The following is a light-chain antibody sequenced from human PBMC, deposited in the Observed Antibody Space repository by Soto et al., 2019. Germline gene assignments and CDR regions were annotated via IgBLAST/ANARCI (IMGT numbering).Light chain of an antibody. Sequence: DIQMTQSPSTLSASIGDRITISCRASQNIDSWLAWYQQRPGKAPKLLIYSASNLESGVPSRFSGSGSGTDFTLTITSLQPDDFAPYYCQQYSDYSRSFGQGTQVEVK. CDR1: QNIDSW. CDR2: SAS. CDR3: QQYSDYSRS. V-gene: IGKV1-5*03. J-gene: IGKJ1*01.